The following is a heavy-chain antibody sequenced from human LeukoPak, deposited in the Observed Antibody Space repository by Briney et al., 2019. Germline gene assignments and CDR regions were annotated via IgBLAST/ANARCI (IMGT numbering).Heavy chain of an antibody. V-gene: IGHV1-2*02. J-gene: IGHJ4*02. CDR1: GYTFTGYY. CDR2: INPNSGGT. CDR3: ARDPSSGWYLGAEGFDY. Sequence: ASVKVSCKASGYTFTGYYMHWVRQAPGQGLEWMGWINPNSGGTNYAQKFQGRVTMTRDTSISTAYMELSRLRSDDTAVYYCARDPSSGWYLGAEGFDYWGQGTLVTVSS. D-gene: IGHD6-19*01.